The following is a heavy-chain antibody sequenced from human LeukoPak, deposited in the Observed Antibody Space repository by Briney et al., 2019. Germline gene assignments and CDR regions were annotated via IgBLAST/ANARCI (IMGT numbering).Heavy chain of an antibody. Sequence: ASVKVSCKASGYTFTGYAMNWVRQAPGQGLEWMGWINTNTGNPTYAQGFTGRFAFSLDTSVSTAYLQISSLKAEDTAVYYCARLGYDFWSGYQYYFDYWGQGSLVTVSS. CDR3: ARLGYDFWSGYQYYFDY. J-gene: IGHJ4*02. V-gene: IGHV7-4-1*02. CDR1: GYTFTGYA. CDR2: INTNTGNP. D-gene: IGHD3-3*01.